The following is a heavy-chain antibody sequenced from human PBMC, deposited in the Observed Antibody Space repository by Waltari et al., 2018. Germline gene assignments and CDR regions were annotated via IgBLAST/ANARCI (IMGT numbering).Heavy chain of an antibody. CDR2: IDSDGTT. CDR3: ARDIGPAGRGSYWDTFDI. J-gene: IGHJ3*02. Sequence: QVQLQESGPGLVKPAETLSLTCSVSGDSISGYYWSWVRQAAGKGPEWIGRIDSDGTTNLNPALRGRVTMSVDTPKNHFCLRLNSVTAADTAVYYCARDIGPAGRGSYWDTFDIWGQGTTVTVSS. V-gene: IGHV4-4*07. D-gene: IGHD1-26*01. CDR1: GDSISGYY.